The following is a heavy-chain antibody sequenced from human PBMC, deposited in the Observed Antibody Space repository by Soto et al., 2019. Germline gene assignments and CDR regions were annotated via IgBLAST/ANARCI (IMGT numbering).Heavy chain of an antibody. CDR2: IRNSGGFT. CDR3: AKDYFDTKVPYFFDY. V-gene: IGHV3-23*01. Sequence: VQLLESGGGLVQPGGSLRLSCAASGFTFNNYAMNWVRQAPGKGLEWVSAIRNSGGFTYYADSVKGRFTISRDNSKNTLYLHMNSLRAEDTALYYCAKDYFDTKVPYFFDYWGQGTLFTVSS. CDR1: GFTFNNYA. J-gene: IGHJ4*02. D-gene: IGHD1-26*01.